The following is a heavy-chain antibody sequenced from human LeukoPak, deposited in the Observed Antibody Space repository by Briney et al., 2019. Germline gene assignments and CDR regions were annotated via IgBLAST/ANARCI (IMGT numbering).Heavy chain of an antibody. D-gene: IGHD6-13*01. J-gene: IGHJ5*02. CDR2: INSDGSST. Sequence: PGGSLRLSCAASGFTFSSYLMNWVRQAPGKGLVWVSRINSDGSSTSYADSVKGRFTISRDNSKNTLYLQMNSLRAEDTAVYYCAKDHVAAAGFNWFDPWGQGALVTVSS. CDR1: GFTFSSYL. CDR3: AKDHVAAAGFNWFDP. V-gene: IGHV3-74*01.